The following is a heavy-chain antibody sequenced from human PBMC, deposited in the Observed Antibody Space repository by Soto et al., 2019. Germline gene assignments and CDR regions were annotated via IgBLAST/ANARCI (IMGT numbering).Heavy chain of an antibody. Sequence: QVQLVQSGAEVKKPGASVKVSCKASGYTFTSYDINWVRQATGQGLEWMGWMNANSGNTGYAQKFQGRVTMTRNTSISTAYMELSSLRSEDTAVYYCARMSRITIFGVVIPNSHRNWFDPWGQGTLVTVSS. V-gene: IGHV1-8*01. CDR2: MNANSGNT. D-gene: IGHD3-3*01. CDR1: GYTFTSYD. CDR3: ARMSRITIFGVVIPNSHRNWFDP. J-gene: IGHJ5*02.